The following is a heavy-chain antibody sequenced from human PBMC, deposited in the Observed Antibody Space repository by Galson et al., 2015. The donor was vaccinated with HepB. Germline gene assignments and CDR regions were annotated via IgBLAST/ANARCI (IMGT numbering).Heavy chain of an antibody. Sequence: QSGAEVKKPGESLKISCKGSGYSFTSYWIGWVRQMPGKGLEWMGIIYPGDSDTRYSPSFQGQVTISADKSISTAYLQWSSLKASDTAMYYCARTREAGWFGELWAHNWFDPWGQGTLVTVSS. CDR3: ARTREAGWFGELWAHNWFDP. D-gene: IGHD3-10*01. CDR2: IYPGDSDT. CDR1: GYSFTSYW. V-gene: IGHV5-51*03. J-gene: IGHJ5*02.